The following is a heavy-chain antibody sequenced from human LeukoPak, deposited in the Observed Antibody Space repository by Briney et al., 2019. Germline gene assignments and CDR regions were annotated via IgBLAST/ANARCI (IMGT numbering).Heavy chain of an antibody. Sequence: GGSLRLSCAASGFTFGSPWMHWVGQAPGKGLVWVSRIYSDGSATAYADSVKGRFTISRDNAENTLYLQMNSLRAEDTAVYYCARGTAGYHSSYFDYWGQGTLVTVSS. CDR3: ARGTAGYHSSYFDY. CDR1: GFTFGSPW. D-gene: IGHD3-16*02. CDR2: IYSDGSAT. J-gene: IGHJ4*02. V-gene: IGHV3-74*01.